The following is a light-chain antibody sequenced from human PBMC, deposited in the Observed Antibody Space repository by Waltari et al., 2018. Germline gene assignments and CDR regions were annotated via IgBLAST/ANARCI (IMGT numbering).Light chain of an antibody. Sequence: QSVLTQPPSASGTPRQRVTTSCSGRSSNIGSNTVTWSQQLPGTAPNLLIYRNNQRPQGVPDRFSGSKSGTSASLAISGLQSEDEADYYCAAWDDSLNVHVFGTGTKVTVL. CDR3: AAWDDSLNVHV. CDR2: RNN. CDR1: SSNIGSNT. V-gene: IGLV1-44*01. J-gene: IGLJ1*01.